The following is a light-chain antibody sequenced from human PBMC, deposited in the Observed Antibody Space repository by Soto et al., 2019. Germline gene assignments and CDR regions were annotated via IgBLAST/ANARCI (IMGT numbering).Light chain of an antibody. CDR1: QSISSW. V-gene: IGKV1-5*03. J-gene: IGKJ4*01. CDR2: KAS. CDR3: QQYNDYPLT. Sequence: DIQMTQSPSTLSASVGDRVTVTCRASQSISSWLAWYQQKPGKAPKLLMYKASNLESGVPSRFSGSGSGTELTLTISSLQSDDFATYHCQQYNDYPLTFGGGTKVEIK.